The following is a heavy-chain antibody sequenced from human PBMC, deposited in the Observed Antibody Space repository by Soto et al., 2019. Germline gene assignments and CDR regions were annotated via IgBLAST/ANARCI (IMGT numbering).Heavy chain of an antibody. CDR1: GGSISSGGYY. J-gene: IGHJ4*02. V-gene: IGHV4-31*03. D-gene: IGHD6-13*01. CDR2: IYYSGST. Sequence: SETLSLTCTVSGGSISSGGYYWSWIRQHPGKGLEWIGYIYYSGSTYYNPSLKSRVTISVDTSKNQFSLKLSSVTAADTAVYYCARDLRNAAAGTDEGFDYWGQGTLVTVSS. CDR3: ARDLRNAAAGTDEGFDY.